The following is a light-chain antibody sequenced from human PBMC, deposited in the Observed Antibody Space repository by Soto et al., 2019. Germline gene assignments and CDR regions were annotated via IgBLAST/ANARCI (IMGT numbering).Light chain of an antibody. J-gene: IGKJ5*01. V-gene: IGKV3D-15*01. Sequence: DIVVTQSHATLSASPGGGVALSCRASQFVSSRLAWYQQRPGQVPRLLIYDTSTRAPGISARFSGSGSGTEFTLTISSLQSEDFAVYYCQQYQNWPPITFGQGTRLEIK. CDR3: QQYQNWPPIT. CDR2: DTS. CDR1: QFVSSR.